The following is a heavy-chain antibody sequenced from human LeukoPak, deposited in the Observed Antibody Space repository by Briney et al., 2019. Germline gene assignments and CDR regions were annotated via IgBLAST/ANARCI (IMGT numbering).Heavy chain of an antibody. CDR3: ARDILTGSQSRFQH. CDR1: GFTFSSYS. V-gene: IGHV3-48*04. J-gene: IGHJ1*01. CDR2: ISSSGSTI. D-gene: IGHD3-9*01. Sequence: GGSLRLSCAASGFTFSSYSMTWVRQAPGKGLEWVSYISSSGSTIYYGDSVKGRFTISRDNAKNSLYLQMNSLRAEDTAVYYCARDILTGSQSRFQHWGQGTLVTVSS.